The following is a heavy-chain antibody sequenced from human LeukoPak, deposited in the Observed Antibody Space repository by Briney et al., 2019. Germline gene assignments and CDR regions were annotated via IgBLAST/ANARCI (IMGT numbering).Heavy chain of an antibody. Sequence: SETLSLTCTVSGVSISSASYYWSWIRQPAGKGQEWIGRIYISGSTNYKSSLKSRVTISLDTSKNQFSLKLSSVTAADTAVYYCAGEREGPYGYLDYWGQGTLVIVSS. CDR2: IYISGST. J-gene: IGHJ4*02. CDR3: AGEREGPYGYLDY. CDR1: GVSISSASYY. D-gene: IGHD4-17*01. V-gene: IGHV4-61*02.